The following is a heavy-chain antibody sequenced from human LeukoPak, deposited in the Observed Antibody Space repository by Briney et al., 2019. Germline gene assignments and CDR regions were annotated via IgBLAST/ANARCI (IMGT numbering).Heavy chain of an antibody. V-gene: IGHV3-7*03. CDR3: AKEGMVITPLDAFDI. CDR2: VKPDGSEK. Sequence: GGSLRLSCAASGFTFSSYWMSWVRQAPGKGLEWVAKVKPDGSEKYYVDSVKGRFTISRDNSKNTLYLQMNSLRAEDTAVYYCAKEGMVITPLDAFDIWGQGTMVTVSS. D-gene: IGHD3-22*01. J-gene: IGHJ3*02. CDR1: GFTFSSYW.